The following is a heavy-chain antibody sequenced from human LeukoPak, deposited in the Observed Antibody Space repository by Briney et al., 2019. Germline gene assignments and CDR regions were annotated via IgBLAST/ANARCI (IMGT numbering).Heavy chain of an antibody. V-gene: IGHV3-30*02. J-gene: IGHJ4*02. CDR2: IRYDGSDK. D-gene: IGHD3-9*01. CDR3: AKDKGFLTGYFDY. CDR1: GFTFSSYG. Sequence: GGSLRLSCAASGFTFSSYGMHWVRQAPGKGLEGVAFIRYDGSDKYYADSVKGRFTISGDNSKNTLYLQMNSLRAEDTAVYYCAKDKGFLTGYFDYWGQGTLVTVSS.